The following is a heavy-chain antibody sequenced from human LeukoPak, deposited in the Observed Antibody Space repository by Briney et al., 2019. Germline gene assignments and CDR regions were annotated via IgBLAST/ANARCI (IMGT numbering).Heavy chain of an antibody. CDR1: GYAFSAYY. CDR3: ARDHC. V-gene: IGHV1-2*02. CDR2: LNPQTGDT. J-gene: IGHJ4*02. Sequence: GASVKVSCKASGYAFSAYYMHWVRQAPGQGLEWMGWLNPQTGDTHFAQKFQGRVTFTRDTSISTAYMAMSRLRSDDTAVFYRARDHCWGQGTLVTVSS.